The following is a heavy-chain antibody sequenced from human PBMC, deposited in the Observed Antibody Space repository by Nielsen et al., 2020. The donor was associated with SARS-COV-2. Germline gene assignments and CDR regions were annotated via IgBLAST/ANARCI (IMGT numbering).Heavy chain of an antibody. CDR2: IKSKTDGGTT. CDR3: TTYYSPNLSYYYYYYGMDV. V-gene: IGHV3-15*01. Sequence: GESLKISCAASGFTFSNAWMSWVRQAPGKGLEWVGRIKSKTDGGTTDYAAPVKGRFTISRDDSKNTLYLQMNSLKTEDTAVYYCTTYYSPNLSYYYYYYGMDVWGQGTTVTVSS. D-gene: IGHD4-11*01. CDR1: GFTFSNAW. J-gene: IGHJ6*02.